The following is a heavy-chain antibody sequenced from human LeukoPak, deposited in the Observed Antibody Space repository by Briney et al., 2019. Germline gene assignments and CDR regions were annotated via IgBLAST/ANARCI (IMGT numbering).Heavy chain of an antibody. CDR1: GFTFSSYG. Sequence: GRSLRLSCAASGFTFSSYGMHWVRQAPGKGLEWVAVIWYDGSNKYYADSVKGRFTISRDNSKNTLYLQMNSLRAEDTAVYYCAKDGHPRGRRDGYNLRYWGQGTLVTVSS. CDR2: IWYDGSNK. D-gene: IGHD5-24*01. V-gene: IGHV3-33*06. CDR3: AKDGHPRGRRDGYNLRY. J-gene: IGHJ4*02.